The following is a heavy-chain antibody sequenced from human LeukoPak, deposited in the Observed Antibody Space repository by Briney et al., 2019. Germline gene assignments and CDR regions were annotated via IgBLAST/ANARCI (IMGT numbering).Heavy chain of an antibody. CDR2: IRGRGGST. CDR1: GLSFSSYA. J-gene: IGHJ4*02. D-gene: IGHD3-22*01. CDR3: AKNYYDSSGYYYYFDS. Sequence: PGRSMRLSCAASGLSFSSYAMSWVRHAPGKGLEWVSSIRGRGGSTYYADSVKGRFTISRHTSKKTLCLQTDSLRAERTAITYCAKNYYDSSGYYYYFDSWGQGTLVTVSS. V-gene: IGHV3-23*01.